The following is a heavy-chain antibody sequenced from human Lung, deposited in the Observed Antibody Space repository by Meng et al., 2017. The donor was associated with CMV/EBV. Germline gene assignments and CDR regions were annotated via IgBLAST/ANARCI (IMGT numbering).Heavy chain of an antibody. Sequence: ASXXVSXKASGYTFTGYNIHWVRQAPGQGLEWMGWINPHSGDTKYSEKFEGRVTLTRDTSISTAYMELSRLRSDDTAVFFCARLFHTTLGTNYYYGMDVWXQG. V-gene: IGHV1-2*02. D-gene: IGHD3-10*01. CDR2: INPHSGDT. CDR3: ARLFHTTLGTNYYYGMDV. J-gene: IGHJ6*01. CDR1: GYTFTGYN.